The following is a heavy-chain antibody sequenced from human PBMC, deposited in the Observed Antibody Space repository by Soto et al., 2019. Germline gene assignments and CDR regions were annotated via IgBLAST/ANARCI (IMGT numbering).Heavy chain of an antibody. CDR1: GGSFSSYY. CDR2: IYHSGTT. J-gene: IGHJ5*02. D-gene: IGHD1-1*01. V-gene: IGHV4-59*01. CDR3: AREVQYWFDP. Sequence: PSETLSLTCTVSGGSFSSYYWSWIRQPPGKGPEWIGYIYHSGTTTYNPSLKSRVAISVDTSKNQIYLRLSSVTAADTAVYYCAREVQYWFDPWGQGTLVTVSS.